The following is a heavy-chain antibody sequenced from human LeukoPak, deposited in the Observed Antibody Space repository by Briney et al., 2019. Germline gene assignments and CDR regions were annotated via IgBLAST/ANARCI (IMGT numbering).Heavy chain of an antibody. CDR2: IIPIFGTA. CDR3: ATDCSSTSCYGF. V-gene: IGHV1-69*06. Sequence: SVKVSCKASGGTFSSHAISWVRQAPGQGLEWMGGIIPIFGTANYAQKFQGRVTITADKSTSTAYMELSSLRSEDTAVYYCATDCSSTSCYGFWGQGTLVTVSS. D-gene: IGHD2-2*01. J-gene: IGHJ4*02. CDR1: GGTFSSHA.